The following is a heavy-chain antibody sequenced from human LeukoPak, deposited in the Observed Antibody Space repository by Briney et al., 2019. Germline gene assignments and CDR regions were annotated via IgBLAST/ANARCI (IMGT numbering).Heavy chain of an antibody. CDR3: ARVPQGSSWPYYFDY. Sequence: ASVKVSCKASGYIFTGYYMHWVRQAPGQGLEWMGWINPNIGGTNYAQKFQGRVTMTRDTSISTAYMELSSLRSEDTAVYYCARVPQGSSWPYYFDYWGQGNPGHRLL. V-gene: IGHV1-2*02. J-gene: IGHJ4*02. CDR2: INPNIGGT. D-gene: IGHD6-13*01. CDR1: GYIFTGYY.